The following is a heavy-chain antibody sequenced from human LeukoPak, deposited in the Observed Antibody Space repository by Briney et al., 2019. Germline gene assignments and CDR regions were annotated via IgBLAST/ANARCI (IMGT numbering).Heavy chain of an antibody. Sequence: GGSLRLSCAASGFTVSSNYMSWVRQAPGKGLEWVSVIYSGGSTYYADSVKGRFTISRDNSKNTLYLQMNSLRAEDTAVYYCARVKKRTSSGYYLGAFDIWGQGTMVTVSS. D-gene: IGHD3-22*01. CDR3: ARVKKRTSSGYYLGAFDI. V-gene: IGHV3-53*05. J-gene: IGHJ3*02. CDR1: GFTVSSNY. CDR2: IYSGGST.